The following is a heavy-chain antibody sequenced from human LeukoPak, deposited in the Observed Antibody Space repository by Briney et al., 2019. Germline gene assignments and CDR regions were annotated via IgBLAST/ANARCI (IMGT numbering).Heavy chain of an antibody. Sequence: SETLSLTCTVSGGSISSGDYYWSWIRKPPGKGLECIGYIYYSGSTYYNASLKSRVTISVDTSKNQFSLKLSSVTAADTAVYYCARSGFEGSGWSFDYWGQGTLVTVSS. CDR1: GGSISSGDYY. CDR2: IYYSGST. J-gene: IGHJ4*02. D-gene: IGHD6-19*01. CDR3: ARSGFEGSGWSFDY. V-gene: IGHV4-30-4*01.